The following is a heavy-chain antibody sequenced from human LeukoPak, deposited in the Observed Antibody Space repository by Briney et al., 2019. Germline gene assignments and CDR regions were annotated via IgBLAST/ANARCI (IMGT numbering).Heavy chain of an antibody. CDR1: GGSISSSSYY. CDR2: IYYSGST. Sequence: SETLSLTCTVSGGSISSSSYYWGWIRQPPGKGLEWIGSIYYSGSTYYNPSLKSRVTISVDTSKNQFSLKLSSVTAADTAVYYCARAMSIAALLQTIFDYWGQGTLVTVSS. V-gene: IGHV4-39*07. J-gene: IGHJ4*02. D-gene: IGHD6-6*01. CDR3: ARAMSIAALLQTIFDY.